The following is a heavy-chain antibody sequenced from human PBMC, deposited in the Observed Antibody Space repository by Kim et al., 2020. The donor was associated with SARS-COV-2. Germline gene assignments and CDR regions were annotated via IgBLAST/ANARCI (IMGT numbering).Heavy chain of an antibody. D-gene: IGHD3-22*01. V-gene: IGHV1-69*01. J-gene: IGHJ4*02. Sequence: YAQKFQGRVTITADESTSTAYMELSSLRSEDTAVYYCARAKYDSSGYFDYWGQGTLVTVSS. CDR3: ARAKYDSSGYFDY.